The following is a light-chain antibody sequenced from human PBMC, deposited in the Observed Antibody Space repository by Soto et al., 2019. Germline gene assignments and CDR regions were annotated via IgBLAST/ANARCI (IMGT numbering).Light chain of an antibody. CDR1: SSDVGGYNR. CDR3: SSYTVRNTWV. J-gene: IGLJ3*02. V-gene: IGLV2-14*01. Sequence: QSVLTQPASVTGSPGQSITISCTATSSDVGGYNRVSWYRQYPGTAPKLIIYEVAIRPSGVSDRFSGSKSVNTASLTISGLQPEDEADYYCSSYTVRNTWVFGGGTKVTVL. CDR2: EVA.